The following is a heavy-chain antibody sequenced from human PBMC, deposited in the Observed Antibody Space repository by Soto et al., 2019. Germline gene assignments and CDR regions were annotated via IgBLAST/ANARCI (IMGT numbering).Heavy chain of an antibody. CDR2: INHSGST. J-gene: IGHJ5*02. V-gene: IGHV4-34*01. Sequence: SETLSLTCAVYGGSFSGYYWRWIRQPPGKGLEWIGEINHSGSTNYNPSLKSRVTISVDTSKNQFSLKLSSVTAADTAVYYCARGQRNYYGSGSYYNNLNWFDPSGQGTLVTVSS. CDR1: GGSFSGYY. D-gene: IGHD3-10*01. CDR3: ARGQRNYYGSGSYYNNLNWFDP.